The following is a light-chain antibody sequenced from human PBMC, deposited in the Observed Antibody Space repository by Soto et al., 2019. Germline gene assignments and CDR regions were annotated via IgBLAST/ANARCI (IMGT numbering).Light chain of an antibody. J-gene: IGLJ1*01. CDR2: EVS. Sequence: QSALTQPASVSGSPGQSITIYCTGTSSDVSGYNYVSWYQQHPGKAPKLMIYEVSNRPSGVSNRFSGSKSGNTASLTISGLQAEDEADYYCSSYTSSSTRVFGTGTKLTVL. CDR3: SSYTSSSTRV. CDR1: SSDVSGYNY. V-gene: IGLV2-14*01.